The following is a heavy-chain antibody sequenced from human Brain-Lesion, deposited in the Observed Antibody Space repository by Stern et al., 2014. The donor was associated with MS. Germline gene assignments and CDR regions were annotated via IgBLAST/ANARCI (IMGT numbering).Heavy chain of an antibody. V-gene: IGHV3-7*01. Sequence: EVPLEESGGGLVRPGASLKLSCVASGFTFSRYWMTWVRQAPGKGLDWVADIRQDGSGTYEVDSVKARFAISRDNAKNSLFLQMNSLRVEDTAVYYCARHLAFHFAPWGPGTLVTVSS. J-gene: IGHJ5*02. D-gene: IGHD3-3*02. CDR1: GFTFSRYW. CDR3: ARHLAFHFAP. CDR2: IRQDGSGT.